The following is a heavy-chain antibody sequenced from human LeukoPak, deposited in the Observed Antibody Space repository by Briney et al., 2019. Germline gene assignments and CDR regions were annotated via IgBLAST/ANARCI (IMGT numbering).Heavy chain of an antibody. Sequence: GGSLRLSCAASGFTFSSYWMHWVRQAPGKGLVWVSRINSDGSSTTYADSVKGRFTISRDNAKNALYLQMNSLRVEDTAVYYCARGPYDFWSGFDYWGQGTLVTVSS. CDR2: INSDGSST. V-gene: IGHV3-74*01. D-gene: IGHD3-3*01. J-gene: IGHJ4*02. CDR3: ARGPYDFWSGFDY. CDR1: GFTFSSYW.